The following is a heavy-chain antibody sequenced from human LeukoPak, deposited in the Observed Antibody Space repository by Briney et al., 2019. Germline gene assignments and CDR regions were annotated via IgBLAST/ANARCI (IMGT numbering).Heavy chain of an antibody. CDR3: ARDRYSSSWYWFDP. V-gene: IGHV3-48*04. CDR2: ISSSSSTI. D-gene: IGHD6-13*01. J-gene: IGHJ5*02. CDR1: GFTFSSYS. Sequence: GGSLRLSCAASGFTFSSYSMNWVRQAPGKGLEWVSYISSSSSTIYYADSVKGRFTISRDNAKNSLYLQMNSLRAEDTVVYYCARDRYSSSWYWFDPWGQGTLVTVSS.